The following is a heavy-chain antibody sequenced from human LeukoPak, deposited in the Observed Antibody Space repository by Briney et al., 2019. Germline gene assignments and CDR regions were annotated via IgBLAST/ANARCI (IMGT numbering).Heavy chain of an antibody. Sequence: YPSETLSLTCTVSGGSISSGGYYWSWIRQHPGKGLEWIGYIYYSGSTYYNPSLKSRVTISVDTSKNQFSLKLSSVTAADTAVYYCASGWLQRIDYWGQGTLVTVSS. V-gene: IGHV4-31*03. D-gene: IGHD5-12*01. J-gene: IGHJ4*02. CDR3: ASGWLQRIDY. CDR1: GGSISSGGYY. CDR2: IYYSGST.